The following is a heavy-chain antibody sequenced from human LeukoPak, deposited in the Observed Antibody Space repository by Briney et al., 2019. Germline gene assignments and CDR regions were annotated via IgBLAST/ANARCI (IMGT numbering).Heavy chain of an antibody. CDR2: ISGSSSST. J-gene: IGHJ4*02. V-gene: IGHV3-23*01. CDR1: GFTFSSYG. Sequence: GGSLRLSCAASGFTFSSYGMSWVRQAPGKGLEWVSAISGSSSSTYYADSVKGRFTISRDNSKNTLYLQMNSLRAEDTAVYYCAKEIDSYGFDYWGQGILVTVSS. CDR3: AKEIDSYGFDY. D-gene: IGHD5-18*01.